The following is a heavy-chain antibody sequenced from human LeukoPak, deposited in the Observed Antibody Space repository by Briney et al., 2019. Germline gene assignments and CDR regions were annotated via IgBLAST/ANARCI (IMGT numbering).Heavy chain of an antibody. V-gene: IGHV3-48*04. J-gene: IGHJ4*02. CDR1: GFTFSSCS. CDR3: ARSDGYYYDSSGPFGY. CDR2: ISSSSSTI. D-gene: IGHD3-22*01. Sequence: PGGSLRLSCAASGFTFSSCSMNWVRQAPGKGLEWVSYISSSSSTIYYADSVKGRFTISRDNTKNSLYLQMNSLRAEDTAVYYCARSDGYYYDSSGPFGYWGQGTLVTVSS.